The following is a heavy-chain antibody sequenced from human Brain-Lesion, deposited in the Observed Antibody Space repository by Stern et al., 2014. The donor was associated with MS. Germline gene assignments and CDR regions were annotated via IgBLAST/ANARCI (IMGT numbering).Heavy chain of an antibody. D-gene: IGHD3-10*01. CDR2: IFYRGST. V-gene: IGHV4-39*01. CDR3: AKVWLGELPENPFDY. Sequence: VQLVESGPGLVKPSETLSLTCTVSGGSISSNSYYWGWIRQPPGKGLEWIGSIFYRGSTYYNPSLKSRVTISKDHSQNQVSLNLALVTAADTAVYFCAKVWLGELPENPFDYWGQGTLVTVSS. CDR1: GGSISSNSYY. J-gene: IGHJ4*02.